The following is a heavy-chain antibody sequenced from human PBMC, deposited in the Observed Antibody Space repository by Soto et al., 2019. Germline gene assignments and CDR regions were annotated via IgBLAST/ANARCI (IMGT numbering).Heavy chain of an antibody. J-gene: IGHJ5*02. D-gene: IGHD6-19*01. Sequence: QLQLQESGPGLVKPSETLSLTCTVSGGSISSSSYYWGWIRQPPGKGLEWIGSIYYSGSTYYNPSIKSRVTISVDTSKNQFSLKLSSVTAADTAVYYCARHRIAVAGTINNWFDPWGQGTLVTVSS. CDR2: IYYSGST. CDR1: GGSISSSSYY. CDR3: ARHRIAVAGTINNWFDP. V-gene: IGHV4-39*01.